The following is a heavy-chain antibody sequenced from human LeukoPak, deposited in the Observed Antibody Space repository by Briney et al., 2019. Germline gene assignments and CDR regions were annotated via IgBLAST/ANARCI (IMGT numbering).Heavy chain of an antibody. CDR1: GFTFGDYA. V-gene: IGHV3-49*04. CDR2: IRSKAYGGTT. CDR3: TRFLDDILTGYYGLDY. J-gene: IGHJ4*02. Sequence: PGGSLRLSCTASGFTFGDYAMSWVRQAPGKGLEWVGFIRSKAYGGTTEYAASVKGRFTISRDDSKSIAYLQMNSLKTEDTAVYYCTRFLDDILTGYYGLDYWGQGTLVTVSS. D-gene: IGHD3-9*01.